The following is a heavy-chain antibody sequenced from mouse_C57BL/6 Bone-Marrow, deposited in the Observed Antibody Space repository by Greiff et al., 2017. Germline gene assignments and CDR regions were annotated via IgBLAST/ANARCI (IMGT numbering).Heavy chain of an antibody. CDR1: GYTFTSYW. V-gene: IGHV1-50*01. CDR3: ARSDGYPDY. D-gene: IGHD2-3*01. Sequence: VQLQQPGAELVKPGASVKLSCKASGYTFTSYWMQWVKQRPGQGLEWIGEIDPSDSYTNYNQKFKGKATLTVDTSSSTAYMQLSSLTSEDSAVYDCARSDGYPDYWGQGTTLTVSS. J-gene: IGHJ2*01. CDR2: IDPSDSYT.